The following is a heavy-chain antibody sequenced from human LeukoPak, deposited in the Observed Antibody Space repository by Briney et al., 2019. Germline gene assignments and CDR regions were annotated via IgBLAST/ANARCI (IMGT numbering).Heavy chain of an antibody. Sequence: GGSLRLSCAASRFSISTYWMSWVRQAPGKGLEWVANIKEDGSEKYYVDSVKGRFTISRDNAKNSLYLQMNSLRAEDSAVYYCVRDPALGASWGQGTLVIVSS. J-gene: IGHJ5*02. CDR2: IKEDGSEK. D-gene: IGHD7-27*01. CDR1: RFSISTYW. V-gene: IGHV3-7*01. CDR3: VRDPALGAS.